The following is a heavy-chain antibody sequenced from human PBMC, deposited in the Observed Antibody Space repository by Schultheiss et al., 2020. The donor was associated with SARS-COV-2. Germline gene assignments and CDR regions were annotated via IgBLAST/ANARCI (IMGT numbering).Heavy chain of an antibody. CDR2: IDSDGSST. CDR3: ARVNTFHYGMDV. CDR1: GLTLSRYW. Sequence: GGSLRLSCAASGLTLSRYWIHWVRQAPGKGLVWVARIDSDGSSTSYADSVKGRFTISRDNAEKTVHLQMNNLRAEDTAVYYCARVNTFHYGMDVWGQGTTVTVSS. J-gene: IGHJ6*02. V-gene: IGHV3-74*01. D-gene: IGHD3-16*01.